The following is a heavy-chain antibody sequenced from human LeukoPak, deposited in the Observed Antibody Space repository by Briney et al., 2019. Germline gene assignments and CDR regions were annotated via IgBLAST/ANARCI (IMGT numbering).Heavy chain of an antibody. CDR1: GGSISSSSYY. CDR2: IYYSGST. J-gene: IGHJ6*03. Sequence: SETLSLTCTVSGGSISSSSYYWGWIRQPPGKGLEWIGSIYYSGSTYYNPSLKSRVTISVDTSKNQFSLKLSSVTAADTAVYYCARVYGDYLYYYYYYMDVWGKGTTVTVSS. CDR3: ARVYGDYLYYYYYYMDV. D-gene: IGHD4-17*01. V-gene: IGHV4-39*07.